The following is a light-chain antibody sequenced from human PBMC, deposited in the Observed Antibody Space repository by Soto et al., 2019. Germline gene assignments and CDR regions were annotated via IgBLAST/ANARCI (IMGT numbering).Light chain of an antibody. CDR3: QQYNKWPLT. CDR1: QSVSSN. J-gene: IGKJ4*01. CDR2: AAS. Sequence: EIVMTQSPATLSVSPGERDTLSCRASQSVSSNLAWYQQKPGQAPRLLIYAASTRATGIPARFGGSGSGTDFTLTISSLQSEDFAVYYCQQYNKWPLTFGGGTKVDIK. V-gene: IGKV3-15*01.